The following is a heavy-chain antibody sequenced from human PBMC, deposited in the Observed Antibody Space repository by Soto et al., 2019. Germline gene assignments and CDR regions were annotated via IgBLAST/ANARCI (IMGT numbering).Heavy chain of an antibody. CDR3: ARVASDYINSVDH. Sequence: EVQLLESGGGLVQPGGSLRLSCAASGFTFNAYAMTWVRQAPGKGLEWVSAIGGSGGNRYYAASVKGRFTISRDSSKHTLDLQMSRLRVEDTAVYYCARVASDYINSVDHWGQGILVTVSS. CDR2: IGGSGGNR. CDR1: GFTFNAYA. D-gene: IGHD4-4*01. V-gene: IGHV3-23*01. J-gene: IGHJ4*02.